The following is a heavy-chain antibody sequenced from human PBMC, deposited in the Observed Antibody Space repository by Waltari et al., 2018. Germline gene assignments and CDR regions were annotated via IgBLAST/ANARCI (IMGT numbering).Heavy chain of an antibody. V-gene: IGHV4-61*02. D-gene: IGHD3-9*01. CDR1: GGSISSGSYY. CDR3: ASGTLRYFDWLSSMDV. CDR2: IYTSGST. J-gene: IGHJ6*02. Sequence: QVQLQESGPGLVKPSQTLSLTCPVSGGSISSGSYYWRWIRPPAGKGLEWIGRIYTSGSTNYNPSLKSRVTISVDTSKNQFSLKLSSVTAADTAVYYCASGTLRYFDWLSSMDVWGQGTTVTVSS.